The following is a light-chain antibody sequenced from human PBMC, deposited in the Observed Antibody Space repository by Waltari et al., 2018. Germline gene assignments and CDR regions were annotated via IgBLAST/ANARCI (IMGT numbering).Light chain of an antibody. Sequence: QSVLTQSPSASATPGQRATISCSGSSSNIGSNYVYWYQQFPGTAPKLLLYRTNSRPPVVPDRVSGSKSGTSASLAIVGLRSEDEAHYYCTTWDDRLSAWVFGGGTKLTVL. CDR1: SSNIGSNY. J-gene: IGLJ3*02. CDR2: RTN. CDR3: TTWDDRLSAWV. V-gene: IGLV1-47*01.